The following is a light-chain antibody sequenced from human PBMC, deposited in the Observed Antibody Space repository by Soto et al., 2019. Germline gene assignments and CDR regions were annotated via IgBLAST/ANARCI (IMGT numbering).Light chain of an antibody. CDR1: QGISND. CDR2: AAS. Sequence: DIQLTQSPSSLSASVGDRVTITCRASQGISNDLAWYQQKPGKVPKLLIYAASTLQSGVPSRFSGSGSGTEFTLTISSPQPEDFATYYCQQLNSYSITFGQGTRLEIK. V-gene: IGKV1-9*01. CDR3: QQLNSYSIT. J-gene: IGKJ5*01.